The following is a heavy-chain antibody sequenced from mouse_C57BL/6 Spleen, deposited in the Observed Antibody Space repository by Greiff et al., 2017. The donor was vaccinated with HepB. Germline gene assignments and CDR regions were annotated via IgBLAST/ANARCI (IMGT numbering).Heavy chain of an antibody. CDR2: IYPGSGST. D-gene: IGHD3-2*02. Sequence: QVQLKQPGAELVKPGASVKMSCKASGYTFTSYWITWVKQRPGQGLEWIGDIYPGSGSTNYNEKFKSKATLTVDTSSSTAYMQLSSLTSEDSAVYYCARGRAQARGSYFDYWGQGTTLTVSS. CDR3: ARGRAQARGSYFDY. CDR1: GYTFTSYW. J-gene: IGHJ2*01. V-gene: IGHV1-55*01.